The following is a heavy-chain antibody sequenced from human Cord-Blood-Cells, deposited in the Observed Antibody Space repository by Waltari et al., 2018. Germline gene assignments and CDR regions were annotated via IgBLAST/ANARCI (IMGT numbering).Heavy chain of an antibody. CDR3: ARVCSSTSCYAFDI. D-gene: IGHD2-2*01. CDR1: GYTFTTYD. Sequence: QVQLVQSGAEVKKPAASVKGTCKASGYTFTTYDINWARTATGQGLEWMGWMNPNSGNTGDAQKFQGRVTITRNTSISTAYMELSSLRSEDTAVYYCARVCSSTSCYAFDIWGQGTMVTVSS. CDR2: MNPNSGNT. J-gene: IGHJ3*02. V-gene: IGHV1-8*03.